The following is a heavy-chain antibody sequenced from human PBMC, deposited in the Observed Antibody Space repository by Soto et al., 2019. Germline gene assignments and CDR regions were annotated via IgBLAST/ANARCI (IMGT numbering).Heavy chain of an antibody. D-gene: IGHD3-10*01. J-gene: IGHJ4*02. CDR1: GGSFNNYY. Sequence: QVQLQQWGAGLLKPSETLSLTCGVYGGSFNNYYWSWIRQPPGKGLEWIGEINHSGSTNYDPSLKSRVTISIDTSNNQFSLKLSSVTAADPAVYYCACGYGGAVRGVPWGQGTLVTVSS. CDR3: ACGYGGAVRGVP. V-gene: IGHV4-34*01. CDR2: INHSGST.